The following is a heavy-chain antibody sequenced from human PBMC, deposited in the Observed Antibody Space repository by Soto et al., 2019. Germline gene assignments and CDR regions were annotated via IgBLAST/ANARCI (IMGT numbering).Heavy chain of an antibody. CDR3: ARHSNQLLGFDY. CDR1: GYSFTSYW. J-gene: IGHJ4*02. Sequence: PGESLKLSCKESGYSFTSYWINRMRQMPGKGLEWMGRIDPSDSYTNYSPSFQGHVTISADKSISTAYLQWSSLKASDTAMYYCARHSNQLLGFDYWGQGTLVTVSS. V-gene: IGHV5-10-1*01. D-gene: IGHD2-2*01. CDR2: IDPSDSYT.